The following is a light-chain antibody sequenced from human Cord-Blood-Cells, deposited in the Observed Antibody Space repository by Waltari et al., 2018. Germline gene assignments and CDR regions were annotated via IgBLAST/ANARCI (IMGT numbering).Light chain of an antibody. Sequence: QSALTQPASVSGSPGQSITISCTGTSSYVGGYNYVSWYQQHPGKAPKLMIYDVSKRPSGVANLFSGSKSGNTASLTISGLQAEDEADYYCSSYTSSSTVVFGGGTKLTVL. CDR1: SSYVGGYNY. CDR2: DVS. J-gene: IGLJ2*01. CDR3: SSYTSSSTVV. V-gene: IGLV2-14*01.